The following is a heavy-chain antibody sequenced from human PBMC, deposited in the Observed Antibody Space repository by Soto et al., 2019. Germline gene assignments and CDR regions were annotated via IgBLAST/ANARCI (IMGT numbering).Heavy chain of an antibody. CDR1: GFTFSSYS. Sequence: EVQLVESGGGLVQPGGSLRLSCAASGFTFSSYSMNWVRQAPGKGLEWGSYISSSSSTIYYADSVKGRFTISRDNAKNSLYLQMDSLRDEDTAVYYCARLGLAIYYFDYWGQGTLVTVSS. CDR2: ISSSSSTI. CDR3: ARLGLAIYYFDY. V-gene: IGHV3-48*02. J-gene: IGHJ4*02. D-gene: IGHD2-21*01.